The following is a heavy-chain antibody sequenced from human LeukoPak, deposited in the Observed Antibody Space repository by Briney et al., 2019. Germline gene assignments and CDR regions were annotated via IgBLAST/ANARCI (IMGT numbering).Heavy chain of an antibody. CDR2: ISYDGSEK. V-gene: IGHV3-30-3*01. Sequence: GRSLRLSCAASGLTFSSYPMHWVRQAPGKGLEWVAVISYDGSEKHYADPVKGRFTISRDNSKNTLYLQMSSLRAEDTAKYYCAREGNSGYYPYWGQGILVTVSS. J-gene: IGHJ4*02. CDR3: AREGNSGYYPY. D-gene: IGHD3-22*01. CDR1: GLTFSSYP.